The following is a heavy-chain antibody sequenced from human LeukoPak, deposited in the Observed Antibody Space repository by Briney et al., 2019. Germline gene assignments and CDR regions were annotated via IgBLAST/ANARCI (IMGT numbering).Heavy chain of an antibody. V-gene: IGHV4-39*07. D-gene: IGHD1-20*01. CDR3: ARAYNFEHDY. Sequence: SETLSLTCTVSGGSISSSSYYWGWIRQPPGKGLEWIGSIYYSGSTYYNPSLKSRVTISVDTSKNQFSLKLSSVTAADTAVYYCARAYNFEHDYWGQGTLVTVSS. CDR2: IYYSGST. J-gene: IGHJ4*02. CDR1: GGSISSSSYY.